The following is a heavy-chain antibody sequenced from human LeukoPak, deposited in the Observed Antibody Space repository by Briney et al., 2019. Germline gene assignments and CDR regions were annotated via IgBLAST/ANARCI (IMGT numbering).Heavy chain of an antibody. J-gene: IGHJ4*02. CDR3: AKDRAGTRWAD. CDR1: GFTFSTYT. Sequence: PGGSLRLSCAASGFTFSTYTMTWVRQAPGKGLECVSTINGSGGDTYYAHSVKGRFTISRDNSKNTLYLEMNSLRAEDAAVYYGAKDRAGTRWADWGQGTLVSVSS. D-gene: IGHD1-1*01. CDR2: INGSGGDT. V-gene: IGHV3-23*01.